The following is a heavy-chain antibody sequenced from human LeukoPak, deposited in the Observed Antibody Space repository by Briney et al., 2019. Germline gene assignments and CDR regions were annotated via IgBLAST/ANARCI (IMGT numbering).Heavy chain of an antibody. V-gene: IGHV1-2*02. D-gene: IGHD1-1*01. Sequence: GASVKVSCKASGYTFTGYYMHWVRQAPGQGLEWMGWINPNSGDTKYAQKFQDRVTMTRDTSISTAYMEVTRLRSDDTAVYYCARGQGIWYSVYYKDVWGKGTTVTVSS. J-gene: IGHJ6*03. CDR2: INPNSGDT. CDR1: GYTFTGYY. CDR3: ARGQGIWYSVYYKDV.